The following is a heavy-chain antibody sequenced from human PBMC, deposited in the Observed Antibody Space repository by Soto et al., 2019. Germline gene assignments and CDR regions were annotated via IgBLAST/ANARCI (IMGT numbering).Heavy chain of an antibody. CDR3: ARDRTYYYDSSFYYSPAGHHYLLDV. D-gene: IGHD3-22*01. CDR1: GGSVSSGSYY. V-gene: IGHV4-61*01. CDR2: IYYSGST. J-gene: IGHJ6*02. Sequence: SETLSLTCTVSGGSVSSGSYYWSWIRQPPGKGLEWIGYIYYSGSTNYNPSLKSRVTISVDTSKNQFSLKLSSVTAADTAVYYCARDRTYYYDSSFYYSPAGHHYLLDVWGQGTTVPVSS.